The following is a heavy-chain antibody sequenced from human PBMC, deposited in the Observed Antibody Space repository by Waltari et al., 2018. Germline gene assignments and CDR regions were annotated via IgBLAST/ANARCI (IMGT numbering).Heavy chain of an antibody. CDR3: ARDRGRGIYLDS. V-gene: IGHV4-4*02. Sequence: GTLSLTCTVSGDSMSSGDWWSWVRQPPEKGLEWIGQIQRSGRTNYNPSLESRVTISIDTSNNHFSLKVTSTTAADTAVYYCARDRGRGIYLDSWGRGTLVTVSP. CDR1: GDSMSSGDW. D-gene: IGHD2-15*01. CDR2: IQRSGRT. J-gene: IGHJ4*02.